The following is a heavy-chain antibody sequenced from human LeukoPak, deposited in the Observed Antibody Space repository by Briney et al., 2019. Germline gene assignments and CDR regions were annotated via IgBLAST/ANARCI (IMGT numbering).Heavy chain of an antibody. CDR2: ISGGSGST. CDR3: AKWHNRGWYSDY. D-gene: IGHD6-19*01. CDR1: GFTFSSYA. Sequence: PGGSLRLSCAASGFTFSSYAMSWVRQAPGKGLAWVSTISGGSGSTYCADSVKGRFTISRDNSKNTLYLQMNSLRAEDTAVYYCAKWHNRGWYSDYWGQGTLVTVSS. V-gene: IGHV3-23*01. J-gene: IGHJ4*02.